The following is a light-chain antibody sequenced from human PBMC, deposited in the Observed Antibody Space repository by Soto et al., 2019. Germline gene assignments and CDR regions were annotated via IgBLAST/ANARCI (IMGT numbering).Light chain of an antibody. Sequence: DIQMTQSPSSLSASVGDRVTISCQASQDIKKYLNWYQQKPGKAPELLIYAASNLETGVPSRFSGSGSGTYFTFIISSLQPEDFATYYCQQYDNLPPKVTFGGGTKVDIK. CDR1: QDIKKY. CDR2: AAS. CDR3: QQYDNLPPKVT. V-gene: IGKV1-33*01. J-gene: IGKJ4*01.